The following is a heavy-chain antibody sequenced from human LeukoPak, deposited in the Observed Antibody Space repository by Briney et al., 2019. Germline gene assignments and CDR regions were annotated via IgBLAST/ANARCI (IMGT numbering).Heavy chain of an antibody. CDR1: GFTFSSYE. CDR3: AKDSGDSGWPDDAFDI. CDR2: ISSSGRTI. J-gene: IGHJ3*02. D-gene: IGHD6-19*01. Sequence: GGFLRLSCAASGFTFSSYEMIWVRQAPGKGLEWVSYISSSGRTIYYADSVKGRFTISRDNAKNTLYLQMNSLRAEDTAVYYCAKDSGDSGWPDDAFDIWGQGTMVTVSS. V-gene: IGHV3-48*03.